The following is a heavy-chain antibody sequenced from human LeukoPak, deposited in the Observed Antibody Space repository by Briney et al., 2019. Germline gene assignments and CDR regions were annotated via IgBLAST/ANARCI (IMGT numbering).Heavy chain of an antibody. CDR3: ARISLMAYGSGSYYLDAFDI. Sequence: PSETLSLTCTVSGGSISSSSYYWGWIRQPPGKGLEWIGSIYYSGSTYYNPSLKSRVTISVDTSKNQFSLKLSSVTAADTAVYYCARISLMAYGSGSYYLDAFDIWGQGTMVTVSS. D-gene: IGHD3-10*01. CDR1: GGSISSSSYY. CDR2: IYYSGST. V-gene: IGHV4-39*07. J-gene: IGHJ3*02.